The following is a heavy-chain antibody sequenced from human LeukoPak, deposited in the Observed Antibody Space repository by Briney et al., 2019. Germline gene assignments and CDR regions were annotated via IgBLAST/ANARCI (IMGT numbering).Heavy chain of an antibody. D-gene: IGHD3-22*01. CDR2: IYHSGST. J-gene: IGHJ4*02. Sequence: SETLSLTCTVSGYSISSGYYWGWIRQPPGKGLEWIGSIYHSGSTYYNPSLKSRVTISIDTSKNQFSLTLSSVTAADTAVYYCARDTDYYDSSGYYFCYFDYWGQGTLVTVSS. CDR3: ARDTDYYDSSGYYFCYFDY. V-gene: IGHV4-38-2*02. CDR1: GYSISSGYY.